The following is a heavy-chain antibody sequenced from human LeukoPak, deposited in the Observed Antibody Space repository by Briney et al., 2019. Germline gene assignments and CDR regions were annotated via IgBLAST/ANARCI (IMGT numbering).Heavy chain of an antibody. D-gene: IGHD1-26*01. V-gene: IGHV3-15*01. J-gene: IGHJ4*02. CDR3: ARSRRRELLRTYFDY. CDR2: VKIETDGGTT. CDR1: GFPFSNAW. Sequence: PGGSLRLSCAASGFPFSNAWMSWVRQAPGKGLEWVGRVKIETDGGTTDYAAPVKGRFTISRDDSKNTLYLQMNSLRAEDTAVYYCARSRRRELLRTYFDYWGQGTLVTVSS.